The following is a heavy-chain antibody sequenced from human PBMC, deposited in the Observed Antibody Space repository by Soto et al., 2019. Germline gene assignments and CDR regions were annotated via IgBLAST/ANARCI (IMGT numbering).Heavy chain of an antibody. D-gene: IGHD3-10*02. V-gene: IGHV4-59*03. CDR3: ACSAGHPGDFFYYSGMDV. J-gene: IGHJ6*02. CDR2: VCVSDCT. Sequence: SETLSLTCSVSGASIRSYYWHWVRQPPGKGLEWVGYVCVSDCTRYNSSPKNRGTISVDTSKSQFNLRLNSVTAADTAVNYCACSAGHPGDFFYYSGMDVWGLGTTVTVSS. CDR1: GASIRSYY.